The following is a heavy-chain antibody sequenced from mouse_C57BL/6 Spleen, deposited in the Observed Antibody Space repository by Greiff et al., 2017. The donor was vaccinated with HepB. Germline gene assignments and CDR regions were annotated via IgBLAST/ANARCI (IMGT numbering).Heavy chain of an antibody. CDR3: ARLNYYGSSYGAMDY. V-gene: IGHV2-6-2*01. CDR1: GFSLTSYG. D-gene: IGHD1-1*01. J-gene: IGHJ4*01. Sequence: VAPSQSLSITCTVSGFSLTSYGVHWVRQPPGKGLEWLVVIWSDGSTTYNSALKSRLSISKDNSKSQVFLKMNSLQTDDTAMYYCARLNYYGSSYGAMDYWGQGTSVTVSS. CDR2: IWSDGST.